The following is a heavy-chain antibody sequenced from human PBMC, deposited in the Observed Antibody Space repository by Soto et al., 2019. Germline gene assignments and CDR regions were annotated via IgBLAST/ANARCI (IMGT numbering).Heavy chain of an antibody. D-gene: IGHD3-10*01. CDR2: IIPILGIA. Sequence: QVQLVQSGAEVKKPGSSVKVSCKASGGTFSSYTISWVRQAPGQGLEWMGRIIPILGIANYAQKFQGRVTRTADKATSTAYMELSSLRSEDTAVYYGSSLVSWVYYYGMDVWGQGTTVTVSS. V-gene: IGHV1-69*02. J-gene: IGHJ6*02. CDR3: SSLVSWVYYYGMDV. CDR1: GGTFSSYT.